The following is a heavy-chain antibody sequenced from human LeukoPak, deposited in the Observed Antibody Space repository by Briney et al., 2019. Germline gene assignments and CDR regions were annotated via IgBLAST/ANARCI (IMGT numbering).Heavy chain of an antibody. CDR2: ISSSGSII. D-gene: IGHD5-18*01. CDR3: ARGYSYGSHFDY. J-gene: IGHJ4*02. Sequence: GGSLRLSCAASGLTFSSDEMNWVRQAPGKGLEWVSYISSSGSIIYYADSVKGRFTISRDNAKNSLYLQMNSLRAGDTAVYYCARGYSYGSHFDYWGQGTLVTVSS. V-gene: IGHV3-48*03. CDR1: GLTFSSDE.